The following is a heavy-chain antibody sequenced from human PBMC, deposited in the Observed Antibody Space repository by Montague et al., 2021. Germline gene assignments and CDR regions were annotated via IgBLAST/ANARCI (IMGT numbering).Heavy chain of an antibody. V-gene: IGHV3-74*01. D-gene: IGHD6-13*01. J-gene: IGHJ3*02. Sequence: SLRLSCAASGFSFSSFWLHWVRQAPGKGLLWVSRITLDGSRTPFADSVKGRFTTSRDNAKATLDLQMNSLRVEDTAVYYCARNLASAAPGAFDIWGQGTMVTVSS. CDR1: GFSFSSFW. CDR2: ITLDGSRT. CDR3: ARNLASAAPGAFDI.